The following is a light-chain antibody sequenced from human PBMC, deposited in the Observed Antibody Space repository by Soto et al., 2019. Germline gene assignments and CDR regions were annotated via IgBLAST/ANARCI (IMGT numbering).Light chain of an antibody. J-gene: IGLJ2*01. CDR2: EVS. Sequence: QSALTQPASVSGSPGQSITIYCTGTSSDVGGYNYVSWYQQHPGKAPKLMIYEVSNRPSGGSNRFSGSKSGNTASLTISGLQAEDEADYYCSSYTSSSTLVFGGGTQLTVL. V-gene: IGLV2-14*01. CDR1: SSDVGGYNY. CDR3: SSYTSSSTLV.